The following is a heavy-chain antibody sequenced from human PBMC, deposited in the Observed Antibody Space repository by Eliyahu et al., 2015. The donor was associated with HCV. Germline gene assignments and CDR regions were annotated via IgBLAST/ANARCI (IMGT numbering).Heavy chain of an antibody. CDR3: ARDGKQWLVQISFDY. D-gene: IGHD6-19*01. Sequence: QVQLVESGGGVVQPGRSLRLSCAASGFTFSSYGMHWVRQAPGKGLEWVAVIWYDGSNKYYADSVKGRFTISRDNSKNTLYLQMNSLRAEDTAVYYCARDGKQWLVQISFDYWGQGTLVTVSS. CDR2: IWYDGSNK. J-gene: IGHJ4*02. V-gene: IGHV3-33*01. CDR1: GFTFSSYG.